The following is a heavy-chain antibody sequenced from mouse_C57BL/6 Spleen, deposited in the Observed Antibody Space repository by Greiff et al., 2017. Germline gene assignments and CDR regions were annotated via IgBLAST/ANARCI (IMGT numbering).Heavy chain of an antibody. J-gene: IGHJ2*01. D-gene: IGHD2-3*01. CDR3: ARERLGLLRDFGY. CDR2: IIYDGSN. Sequence: EVQRVEPGPGLVKPSQSLYLSCSATGYSITSGYYWNWIRQFPGNILEWVGYIIYDGSNNYNPSLKNRISITRDTSKNQFFLKLKSVTTEYTATYYGARERLGLLRDFGYWGQGTTLTVSS. CDR1: GYSITSGYY. V-gene: IGHV3-6*01.